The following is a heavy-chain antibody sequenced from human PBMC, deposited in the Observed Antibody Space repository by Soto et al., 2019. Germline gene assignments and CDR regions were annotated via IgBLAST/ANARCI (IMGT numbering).Heavy chain of an antibody. CDR3: ARGDSSSARKPNYYYYYVDV. CDR2: INHSGST. J-gene: IGHJ6*03. CDR1: GGSFSGYY. V-gene: IGHV4-34*01. Sequence: QVQLQQWGAGLLKPSETLSLTCAVYGGSFSGYYWSWIRQPPGKGLEWIGEINHSGSTNYNPSLKSRVTISVDTSKNQFSLKLSSVTAADTAVYYCARGDSSSARKPNYYYYYVDVWGKGTTVTVSS. D-gene: IGHD6-6*01.